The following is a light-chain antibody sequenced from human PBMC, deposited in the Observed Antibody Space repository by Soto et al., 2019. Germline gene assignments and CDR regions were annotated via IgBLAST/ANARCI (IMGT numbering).Light chain of an antibody. CDR2: ATS. J-gene: IGKJ2*01. V-gene: IGKV3-20*01. CDR1: QSVSSAY. Sequence: EIVLTQSPGTLSLSPGERATLSCRASQSVSSAYLAWYQQKFGQAPRLLLSATSRRAAGIPDRFSGSGSGTDFTLTINRVEPEDFGVYYCQQFGTSPPKTFGQGTKLEI. CDR3: QQFGTSPPKT.